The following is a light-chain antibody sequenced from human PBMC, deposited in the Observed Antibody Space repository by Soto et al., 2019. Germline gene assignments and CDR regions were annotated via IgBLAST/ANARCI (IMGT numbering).Light chain of an antibody. CDR2: AAS. CDR1: QSISNY. V-gene: IGKV1-39*01. J-gene: IGKJ5*01. CDR3: QQTYSNPIT. Sequence: DIQMTQSPSSLSASVGDRVTIACRASQSISNYLNWYQQRKGKAPKLLIYAASSLQSGVPSRFSGSGSGTDFTLPISSLQPEDFSTYYCQQTYSNPITFGQGTRLEIK.